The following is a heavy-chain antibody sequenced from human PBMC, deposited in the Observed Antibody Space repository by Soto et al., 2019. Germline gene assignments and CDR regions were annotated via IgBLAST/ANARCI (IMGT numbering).Heavy chain of an antibody. CDR3: GVCLRSTSCPEDY. CDR2: ISAYNGNT. J-gene: IGHJ4*02. CDR1: GYTFTNYG. D-gene: IGHD2-2*01. V-gene: IGHV1-18*01. Sequence: ASVKVSCKTSGYTFTNYGITWVRQAPGQGLEWMGWISAYNGNTNYAQKLQGRATMNTDASTSTAYMELRSLRSDDTAVYYCGVCLRSTSCPEDYWGQGTPVTVSS.